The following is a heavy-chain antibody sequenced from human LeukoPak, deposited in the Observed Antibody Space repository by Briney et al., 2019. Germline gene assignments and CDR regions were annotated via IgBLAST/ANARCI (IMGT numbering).Heavy chain of an antibody. D-gene: IGHD3-22*01. CDR2: IKSKTDGETA. J-gene: IGHJ5*02. CDR1: GFTFSNAW. V-gene: IGHV3-15*01. Sequence: PGGSPRLSCAASGFTFSNAWMAWVRQVPGKGLEWLGRIKSKTDGETADYAAPVRGRFFISRDDRKDTLYVEINSLKTEDTGIYYCTIVLRPYRGSGYRNWFGPWGRGTLVTVSS. CDR3: TIVLRPYRGSGYRNWFGP.